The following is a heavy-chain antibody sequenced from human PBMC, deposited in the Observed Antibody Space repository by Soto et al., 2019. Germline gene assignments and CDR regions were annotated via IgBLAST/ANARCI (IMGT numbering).Heavy chain of an antibody. CDR3: ARDALVITMTVVVTTSDSFDI. CDR2: ISAYNGNT. Sequence: ASLKVSCKASGYTFTSYGISWVRQAPGQGLVWMGWISAYNGNTNYAQKLQGRVTMTTDTSTSTAYKELRTMRSDATAVYYYARDALVITMTVVVTTSDSFDIWGQGTMVTVSS. V-gene: IGHV1-18*04. J-gene: IGHJ3*02. CDR1: GYTFTSYG. D-gene: IGHD3-22*01.